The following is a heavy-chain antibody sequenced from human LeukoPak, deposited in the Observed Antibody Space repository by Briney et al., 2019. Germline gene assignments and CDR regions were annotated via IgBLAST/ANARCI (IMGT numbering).Heavy chain of an antibody. CDR3: ARDIGRYYYYYGMDV. D-gene: IGHD1-26*01. CDR1: GFTFSSYA. J-gene: IGHJ6*02. Sequence: GGSLRLSCAASGFTFSSYAMHWVRQAPGKGLEWVAVISYDGSNKYYADSVKGRFTISRDNSKNTLYLQMNSLRAEDTAVYYCARDIGRYYYYYGMDVWGQGTTVTVSS. V-gene: IGHV3-30*04. CDR2: ISYDGSNK.